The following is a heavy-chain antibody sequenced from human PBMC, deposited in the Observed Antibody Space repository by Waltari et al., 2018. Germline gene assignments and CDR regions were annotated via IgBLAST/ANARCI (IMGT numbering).Heavy chain of an antibody. CDR1: GFTFSDHY. V-gene: IGHV3-72*01. CDR3: ARERRSFYPDY. J-gene: IGHJ4*02. Sequence: EVQMVESGGGLVQPGGSLRLSCAASGFTFSDHYMDWVRQAPGKGLEWVGRIINKGNGYATEYGASVKGRFTISRDDSNNSLYLQMNSLKTEDTAVYYCARERRSFYPDYWGQGTLVTVSS. CDR2: IINKGNGYAT. D-gene: IGHD1-26*01.